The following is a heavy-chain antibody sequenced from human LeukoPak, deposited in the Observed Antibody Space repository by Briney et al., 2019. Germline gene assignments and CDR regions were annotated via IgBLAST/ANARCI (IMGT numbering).Heavy chain of an antibody. J-gene: IGHJ4*02. Sequence: GGSLRLSCAASGFTFSTYAMSWVRQAPGKGLEWVSVISGSGGSTNHADSVKGRLTISRDNSKNTLYLQMNSLEAEDTAVYYCALSGGYSSSWYRFDYWGQGTLVTVSS. V-gene: IGHV3-23*01. CDR3: ALSGGYSSSWYRFDY. CDR1: GFTFSTYA. D-gene: IGHD6-13*01. CDR2: ISGSGGST.